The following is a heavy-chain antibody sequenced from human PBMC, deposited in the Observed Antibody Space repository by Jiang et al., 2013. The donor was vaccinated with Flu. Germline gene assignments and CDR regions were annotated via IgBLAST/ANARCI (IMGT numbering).Heavy chain of an antibody. V-gene: IGHV1-18*01. CDR3: ARDAPNGGSYHNWFDP. CDR2: ITPYNDNT. D-gene: IGHD1-26*01. Sequence: GQGLEWMGWITPYNDNTNYAQKYQGRVTMTTDTSTTTAYMELRSLRSDDTAVYYCARDAPNGGSYHNWFDPWGQGTLVTVSP. J-gene: IGHJ5*02.